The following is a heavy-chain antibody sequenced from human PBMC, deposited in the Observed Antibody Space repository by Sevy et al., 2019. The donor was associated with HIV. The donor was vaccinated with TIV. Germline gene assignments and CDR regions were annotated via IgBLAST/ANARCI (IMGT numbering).Heavy chain of an antibody. V-gene: IGHV3-48*03. Sequence: GGSLRLSCAASGFILSSYELNWVRQAPGKGLEWVSYISRVSRIMYYADSVKGRFTVSRDDATNSFYLQMNTLRVEDTAFYYCARGRVPGATTLDYWGQGTLVTVSS. J-gene: IGHJ4*02. CDR2: ISRVSRIM. CDR3: ARGRVPGATTLDY. D-gene: IGHD3-10*01. CDR1: GFILSSYE.